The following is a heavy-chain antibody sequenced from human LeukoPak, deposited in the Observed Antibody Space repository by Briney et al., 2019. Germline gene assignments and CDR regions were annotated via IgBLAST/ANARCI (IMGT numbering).Heavy chain of an antibody. CDR2: IYYSGGT. D-gene: IGHD6-13*01. J-gene: IGHJ3*02. Sequence: SETLSLTCTVSGGSISSYYWSWIRQPPGKGLEWIGYIYYSGGTNYNPSLKSRVTISVDTSKNQFSLKLSSVTAADTAVYYCASIAAAGTGKDAFDIWGQGTMVTVSS. V-gene: IGHV4-59*01. CDR3: ASIAAAGTGKDAFDI. CDR1: GGSISSYY.